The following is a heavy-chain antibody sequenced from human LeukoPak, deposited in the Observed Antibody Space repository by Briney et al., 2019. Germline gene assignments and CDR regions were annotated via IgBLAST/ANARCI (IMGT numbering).Heavy chain of an antibody. CDR1: GGSFSGYY. Sequence: SETLSLTCAVYGGSFSGYYWSWIRQPPGKGLEWIGEINHSGSTNYNPSLKSRVTISVDTSKNQFSLKLSSVTAADTAVYYCARDGFGRFYYYMDVWGKGTTVTISS. J-gene: IGHJ6*03. CDR3: ARDGFGRFYYYMDV. D-gene: IGHD3-10*01. V-gene: IGHV4-34*01. CDR2: INHSGST.